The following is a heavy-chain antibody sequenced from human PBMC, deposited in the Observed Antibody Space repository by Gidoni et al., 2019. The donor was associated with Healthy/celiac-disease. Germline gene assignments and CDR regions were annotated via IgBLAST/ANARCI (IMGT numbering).Heavy chain of an antibody. J-gene: IGHJ4*02. CDR3: ARAYDSSEFDY. D-gene: IGHD3-22*01. CDR1: GFTFSSYW. Sequence: EVQLVESGGGLVQPGGSLRLSCAAAGFTFSSYWMSWVRQAPGKGLEWVANIKQDGSEKYYVDSVKGRFTISRDNAKNSLYLQMNSLRAEDTAVYYCARAYDSSEFDYWGQGTLVTVSS. V-gene: IGHV3-7*01. CDR2: IKQDGSEK.